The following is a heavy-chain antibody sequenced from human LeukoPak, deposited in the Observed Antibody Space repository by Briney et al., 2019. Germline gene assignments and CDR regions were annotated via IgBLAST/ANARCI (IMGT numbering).Heavy chain of an antibody. J-gene: IGHJ5*02. CDR3: AKLLMANDYGDP. CDR2: ISGGGTT. V-gene: IGHV3-23*01. CDR1: GLTFSISA. Sequence: PGGSLRLSCAASGLTFSISAMKWVRQAPGKGLEWVSSISGGGTTYYADSVRGRFIISRDNSKNTLYLQMNSLRAEDTAVYYCAKLLMANDYGDPWGQGTLVTVSS. D-gene: IGHD4-17*01.